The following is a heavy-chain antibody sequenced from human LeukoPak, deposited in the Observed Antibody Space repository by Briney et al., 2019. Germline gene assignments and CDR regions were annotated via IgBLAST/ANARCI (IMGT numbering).Heavy chain of an antibody. CDR3: ASGWEPLYFDY. V-gene: IGHV3-7*01. D-gene: IGHD1-26*01. Sequence: EPGGSLRLSCAASGFTFSSYWMSWVRQAPGKGLEWVANIKQDGSEKYYVDSVKGRFTISRDNAKNSLYLQMNSLRAEGTAVYYCASGWEPLYFDYWGQGTLVTVSS. CDR2: IKQDGSEK. CDR1: GFTFSSYW. J-gene: IGHJ4*02.